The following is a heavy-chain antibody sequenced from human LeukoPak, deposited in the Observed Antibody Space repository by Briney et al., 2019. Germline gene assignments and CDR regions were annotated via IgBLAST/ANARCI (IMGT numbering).Heavy chain of an antibody. CDR3: ARDTYYYGSGSGDAFDI. D-gene: IGHD3-10*01. CDR2: IIPIFGTA. V-gene: IGHV1-69*13. CDR1: GGTFSSYA. Sequence: SVKVSCKASGGTFSSYAISWVRQAPGQGLEWMGGIIPIFGTANYAQQFQGRVTITADESTSTAYMELSSLRSEDTALYYCARDTYYYGSGSGDAFDIWGQGTMVTVSS. J-gene: IGHJ3*02.